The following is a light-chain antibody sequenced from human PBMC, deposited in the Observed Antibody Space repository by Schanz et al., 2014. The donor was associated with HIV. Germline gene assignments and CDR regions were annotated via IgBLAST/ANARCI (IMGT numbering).Light chain of an antibody. CDR3: NSYSHSNTYV. CDR1: ATDVGLYNY. V-gene: IGLV2-14*03. CDR2: DVT. J-gene: IGLJ1*01. Sequence: QSALTQPASVSGSPGQSITISCAGTATDVGLYNYVSWYQQHPGRAPRLLVYDVTYRPSGVSNRFSGSKSGNTASLTISGLQPEDEADYYCNSYSHSNTYVFGSGTKLTVL.